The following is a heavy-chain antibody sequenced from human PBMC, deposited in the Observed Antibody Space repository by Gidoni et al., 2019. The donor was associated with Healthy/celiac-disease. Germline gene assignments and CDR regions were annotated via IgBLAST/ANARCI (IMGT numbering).Heavy chain of an antibody. V-gene: IGHV3-48*01. D-gene: IGHD3-9*01. J-gene: IGHJ4*02. Sequence: EVQLVESGGGLVQPGGSLRLSCAASGFTFSSYSMNWVRQAPGKGLEWVSYISSSSSTIYYADSVKGRFTISRDNAKNSLYLQMNSLRAEDTAVYYCARDLGPGAFDRKWPEGYWGQGTLVTVSS. CDR1: GFTFSSYS. CDR3: ARDLGPGAFDRKWPEGY. CDR2: ISSSSSTI.